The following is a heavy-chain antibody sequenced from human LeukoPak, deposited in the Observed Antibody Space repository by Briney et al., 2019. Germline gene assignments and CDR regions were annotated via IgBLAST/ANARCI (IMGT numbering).Heavy chain of an antibody. Sequence: PGGSLRLSCAASGFTVGDCYMNWIRLAPGKGLEWISFISSSGSTIFYADSVKGRFTISRDTTKNSLSVQMNSLRADDTAVHYCARERTPKHYYGSGSYDRYYDHWGQGTLVTVSS. CDR3: ARERTPKHYYGSGSYDRYYDH. CDR2: ISSSGSTI. D-gene: IGHD3-10*01. V-gene: IGHV3-11*04. CDR1: GFTVGDCY. J-gene: IGHJ4*02.